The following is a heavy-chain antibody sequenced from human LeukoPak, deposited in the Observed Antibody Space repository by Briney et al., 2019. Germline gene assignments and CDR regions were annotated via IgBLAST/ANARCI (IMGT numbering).Heavy chain of an antibody. D-gene: IGHD1-26*01. CDR2: IHHSGTT. CDR3: ARGRLGATY. J-gene: IGHJ4*02. V-gene: IGHV4-59*01. CDR1: GGSINSYY. Sequence: SETLSLTCTVSGGSINSYYWSWIRQPPGKGLEWIGYIHHSGTTNYSPSLKSRVTISVDMSKNQFFLNLTSVTAADTAVYYCARGRLGATYWGQGTLVTVSS.